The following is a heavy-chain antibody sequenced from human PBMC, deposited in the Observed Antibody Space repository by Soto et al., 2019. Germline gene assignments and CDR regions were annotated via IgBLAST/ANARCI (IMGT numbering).Heavy chain of an antibody. Sequence: QVQLQQWGAGLLKPSETLSLTCAVYGGSFSGYYWSWIRQPPGKGLEGIGEINHSGSTNYNPSLQSRVSISVDTSTNQFSLKLSSVTAADTAVYYCARIPTYYDFWSGYSHWFDPWGQGTLVTVSS. J-gene: IGHJ5*02. D-gene: IGHD3-3*01. CDR1: GGSFSGYY. CDR2: INHSGST. V-gene: IGHV4-34*01. CDR3: ARIPTYYDFWSGYSHWFDP.